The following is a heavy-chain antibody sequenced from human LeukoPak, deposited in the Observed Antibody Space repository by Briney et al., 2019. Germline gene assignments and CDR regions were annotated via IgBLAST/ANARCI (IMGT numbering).Heavy chain of an antibody. D-gene: IGHD1-26*01. V-gene: IGHV1-2*02. CDR1: GYSFTDFY. CDR3: ARDTTRDNWFDP. J-gene: IGHJ5*02. Sequence: GASVKVSCKASGYSFTDFYMHWVRQAPGQGLEWMGWINPSSGGTNYAQKFQGRVTMTRDTSISTAYMELSGLRSDDTAVYYCARDTTRDNWFDPWGQGTLVTVSS. CDR2: INPSSGGT.